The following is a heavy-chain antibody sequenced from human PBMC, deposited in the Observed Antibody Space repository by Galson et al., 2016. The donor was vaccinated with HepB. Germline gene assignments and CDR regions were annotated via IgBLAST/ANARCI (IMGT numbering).Heavy chain of an antibody. D-gene: IGHD4-17*01. CDR1: GFIFNSHT. Sequence: SLRLSCAASGFIFNSHTMHWVRQETPGKGLEWVASISHDGINGKYADSVRGRFTISRDNSKNTVYLQMSSLRAEDTAVYYCAKDAAVTLPGVYFEYWDQGTLVTVSS. CDR2: ISHDGING. J-gene: IGHJ4*02. CDR3: AKDAAVTLPGVYFEY. V-gene: IGHV3-30*18.